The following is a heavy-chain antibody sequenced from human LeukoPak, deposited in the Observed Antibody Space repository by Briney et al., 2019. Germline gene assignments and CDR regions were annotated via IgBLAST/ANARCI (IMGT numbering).Heavy chain of an antibody. V-gene: IGHV4-59*01. CDR1: GGSISSYY. CDR3: ARVAHTSSSLYYFDY. Sequence: PSETLSLTCTVSGGSISSYYWSWIRQPPGKGLECIGYIYYSGSTNYNPSLKSRVTISVDTPKNQFSLKLSSVTAADTAVYYCARVAHTSSSLYYFDYWGQGTLVTVSS. CDR2: IYYSGST. D-gene: IGHD6-13*01. J-gene: IGHJ4*02.